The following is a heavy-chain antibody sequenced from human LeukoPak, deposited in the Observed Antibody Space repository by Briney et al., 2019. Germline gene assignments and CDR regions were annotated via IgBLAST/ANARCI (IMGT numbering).Heavy chain of an antibody. V-gene: IGHV4-34*01. CDR1: GGSFSGYY. CDR3: ARGEGQYQLPHAEAYFDY. D-gene: IGHD2-2*01. Sequence: AETLSLTCAVYGGSFSGYYWSWIRQPPGKGLEWIGEINHSGSTNYNPSLKSRVTISVDTSKNQFSLKLSSVTAADTAVYYCARGEGQYQLPHAEAYFDYWGQGTLVTVSS. J-gene: IGHJ4*02. CDR2: INHSGST.